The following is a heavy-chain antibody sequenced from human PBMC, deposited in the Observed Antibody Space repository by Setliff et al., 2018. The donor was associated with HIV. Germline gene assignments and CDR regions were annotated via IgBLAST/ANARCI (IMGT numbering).Heavy chain of an antibody. Sequence: SETLSLTCTVSGGSISSHFWSWIRQPPGKGLEWIGSVYYSGSTNYNPSLKSRITISLDTSKSQISLKLGSVTAADTAVYYCARRGDFFYYAMDVWGQGTTVTVSS. CDR2: VYYSGST. CDR1: GGSISSHF. V-gene: IGHV4-59*11. CDR3: ARRGDFFYYAMDV. J-gene: IGHJ6*02.